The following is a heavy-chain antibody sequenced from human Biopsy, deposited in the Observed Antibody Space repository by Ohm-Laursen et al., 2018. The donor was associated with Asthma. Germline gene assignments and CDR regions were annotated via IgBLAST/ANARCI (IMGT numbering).Heavy chain of an antibody. CDR1: GAYIGSRDHH. Sequence: SETLSLTCTVGGAYIGSRDHHWSWIRQSPGTGLEWIGFVFWSGTTHYNRSLVRRLSISIDTTRNEFSMTLRSVTAADTAVYFCARVASYGDLYFGIDVWGPGTTVSVS. J-gene: IGHJ6*02. CDR3: ARVASYGDLYFGIDV. V-gene: IGHV4-30-4*01. CDR2: VFWSGTT. D-gene: IGHD4-17*01.